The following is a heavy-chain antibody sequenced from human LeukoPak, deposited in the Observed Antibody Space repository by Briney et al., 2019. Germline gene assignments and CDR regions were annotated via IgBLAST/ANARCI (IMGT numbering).Heavy chain of an antibody. CDR3: AKDWGDCRGGRCYYEMYNYFDS. CDR1: GFTFSSYG. V-gene: IGHV3-30*18. J-gene: IGHJ5*01. D-gene: IGHD2-15*01. Sequence: GRSLRLSCAASGFTFSSYGMHWVRQAPGKGLEWVAVISYDRIKKYYTDSLKGRFTISRDNSKNTLYLQMNSLRAEDTAIYYCAKDWGDCRGGRCYYEMYNYFDSWGQGTLVTVSS. CDR2: ISYDRIKK.